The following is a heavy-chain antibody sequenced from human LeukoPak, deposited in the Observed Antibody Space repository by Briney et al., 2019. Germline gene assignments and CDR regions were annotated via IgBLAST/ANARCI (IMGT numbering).Heavy chain of an antibody. V-gene: IGHV1-69*04. Sequence: SVKVSCKASGGTFSSYAISWVRQAPGQGLEWMGRIIPILGIANYAQKFQGRVTITADKSTSTAYMELSSLRSEDTAVYYCARDQVLKDYYGMDVWGQGTTVTVSS. CDR1: GGTFSSYA. J-gene: IGHJ6*02. CDR3: ARDQVLKDYYGMDV. CDR2: IIPILGIA. D-gene: IGHD4/OR15-4a*01.